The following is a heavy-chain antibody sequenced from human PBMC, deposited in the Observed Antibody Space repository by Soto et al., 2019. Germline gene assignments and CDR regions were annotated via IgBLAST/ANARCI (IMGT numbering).Heavy chain of an antibody. J-gene: IGHJ4*02. D-gene: IGHD3-10*01. CDR1: GFTFSRFE. CDR3: TRAAWFPYLSFY. Sequence: VGSLRLSCAASGFTFSRFELHWVRQAPGKGLEWISYISSSGSTAYYASSVEGRFTISRDNANNSVYLQMDSLRAEDTALSYCTRAAWFPYLSFYWGQGALVTSPQ. CDR2: ISSSGSTA. V-gene: IGHV3-48*03.